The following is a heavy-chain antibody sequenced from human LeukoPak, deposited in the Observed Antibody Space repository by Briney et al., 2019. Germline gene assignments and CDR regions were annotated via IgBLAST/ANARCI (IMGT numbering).Heavy chain of an antibody. CDR3: AKHGPYYYDSSGHYPAYFDY. Sequence: GGSLRLSCTASGFTFSSYAMNWVRQAPGKGLHWVSAISGSGGSTYYADSVKGRFTISRDNSKNTLYLQMNSLRAEDTDVYYCAKHGPYYYDSSGHYPAYFDYWGQGTLVTVSS. CDR1: GFTFSSYA. V-gene: IGHV3-23*01. J-gene: IGHJ4*02. CDR2: ISGSGGST. D-gene: IGHD3-22*01.